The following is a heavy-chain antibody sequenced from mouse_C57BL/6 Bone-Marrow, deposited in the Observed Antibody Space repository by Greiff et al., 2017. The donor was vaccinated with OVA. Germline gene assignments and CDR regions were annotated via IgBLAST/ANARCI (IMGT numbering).Heavy chain of an antibody. CDR3: ARSGGNFWFAY. D-gene: IGHD2-1*01. J-gene: IGHJ3*01. CDR2: IYPGGGYT. Sequence: QVQLQQSGAELVRPGTSVKMSCKASGYTFTNYWIGWAKQRPGHGLEWIGDIYPGGGYTNYNEKFKGKATLTADKSSSTAYMQFSSLTSEDSAIYYCARSGGNFWFAYWGQGTLVTVSA. CDR1: GYTFTNYW. V-gene: IGHV1-63*01.